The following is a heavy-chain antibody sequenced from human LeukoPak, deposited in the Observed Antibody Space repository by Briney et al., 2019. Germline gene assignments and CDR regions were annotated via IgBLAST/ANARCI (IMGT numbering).Heavy chain of an antibody. CDR2: ISVNNGGT. CDR1: GYTVTTYS. CDR3: ATATQPRGYFLH. V-gene: IGHV1-18*01. Sequence: GASVTVSCKASGYTVTTYSLAWVRHAPGQSLESMGWISVNNGGTNYAQSFQDRVSLTRDTSTNTAYLELRSLRSDDTAIIYCATATQPRGYFLHWGQGTLATVSS. D-gene: IGHD2-2*01. J-gene: IGHJ1*01.